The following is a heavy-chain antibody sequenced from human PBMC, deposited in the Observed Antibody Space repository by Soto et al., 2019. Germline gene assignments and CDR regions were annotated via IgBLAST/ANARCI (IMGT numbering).Heavy chain of an antibody. V-gene: IGHV3-7*01. Sequence: PGGSLRLSCAASGFTFSSYGISWVRQAPWKGLEWVANIKQDGSEKYYVDSVKGRFTISRDNAKNSLYLQMNSLRAEDTAVYYCAREGRIAASPGYYYYGMDVWGQGTTVTVSS. CDR2: IKQDGSEK. D-gene: IGHD6-6*01. CDR1: GFTFSSYG. CDR3: AREGRIAASPGYYYYGMDV. J-gene: IGHJ6*02.